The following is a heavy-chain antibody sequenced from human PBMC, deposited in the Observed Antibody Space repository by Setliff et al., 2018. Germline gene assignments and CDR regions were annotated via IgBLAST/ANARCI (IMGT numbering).Heavy chain of an antibody. V-gene: IGHV4-59*01. Sequence: PSETLSLTCNVSGDSISAASIMAWIRQPPGKGLEFIGYVYYNGAAKYDPSLKSRVTMSVDTSKTQFSLKLNSMTTADTAVYYCARGGTYRYFDYWGQGALVTVSS. CDR2: VYYNGAA. J-gene: IGHJ4*02. CDR3: ARGGTYRYFDY. CDR1: GDSISAAS.